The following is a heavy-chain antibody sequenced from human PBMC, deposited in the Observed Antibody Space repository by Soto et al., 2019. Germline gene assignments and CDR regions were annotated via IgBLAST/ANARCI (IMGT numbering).Heavy chain of an antibody. CDR1: GYTFTYYW. CDR2: IFPGDSET. J-gene: IGHJ4*02. D-gene: IGHD3-10*01. CDR3: ARKYYYGAGTLDY. V-gene: IGHV5-51*01. Sequence: GESLKISCKGSGYTFTYYWIGWVRQMPGKGLEWMGIIFPGDSETRYSPSFQGQVTMSADKSISTAYLQWSSLKASDSAIYYCARKYYYGAGTLDYWGQGTLVTVSS.